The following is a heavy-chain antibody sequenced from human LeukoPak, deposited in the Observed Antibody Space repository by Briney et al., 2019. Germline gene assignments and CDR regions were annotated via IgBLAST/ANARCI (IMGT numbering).Heavy chain of an antibody. CDR3: ARHPDWTWDY. CDR1: GFTFSGYW. Sequence: GGSLRLSCAASGFTFSGYWMSWVRQAPGKGLEWVANIKEDGSQKDYVDSVKGRFAISRDNAKNSLFLQMNSLRDEDTAVYYCARHPDWTWDYWGQGAQVTVSS. D-gene: IGHD3-9*01. J-gene: IGHJ4*02. CDR2: IKEDGSQK. V-gene: IGHV3-7*01.